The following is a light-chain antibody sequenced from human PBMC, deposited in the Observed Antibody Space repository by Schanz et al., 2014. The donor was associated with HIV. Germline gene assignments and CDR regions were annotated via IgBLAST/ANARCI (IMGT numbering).Light chain of an antibody. V-gene: IGKV1-39*01. J-gene: IGKJ3*01. CDR2: GAS. CDR3: QQTYMTPYT. Sequence: DIQLTQSPALLSASVGDRVTITCRASQTISSSLAWYQQRPGKAPNLLIFGASNLQSGVPSRFSGSDSGTDFTLTISGLQLEDFGLYFCQQTYMTPYTFGPGTRLDI. CDR1: QTISSS.